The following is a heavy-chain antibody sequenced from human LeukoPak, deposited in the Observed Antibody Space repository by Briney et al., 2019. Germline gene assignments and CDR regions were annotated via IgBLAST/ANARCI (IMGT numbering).Heavy chain of an antibody. D-gene: IGHD6-19*01. V-gene: IGHV3-48*01. CDR2: ISSSSSTI. Sequence: GGSLRLSCAASGFTFSSYSMNWVRQAPGKGLEWVSYISSSSSTIYYADSVKGRFTISRDNAKNSLYLQMNSLRADDTAAYYCARDGSGWSFDYWGQGTLVTVSS. J-gene: IGHJ4*02. CDR3: ARDGSGWSFDY. CDR1: GFTFSSYS.